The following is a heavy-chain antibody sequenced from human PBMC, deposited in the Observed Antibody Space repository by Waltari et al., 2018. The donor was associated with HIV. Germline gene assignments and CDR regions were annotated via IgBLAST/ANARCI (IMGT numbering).Heavy chain of an antibody. CDR2: IYYSGST. CDR1: GGSISSYY. J-gene: IGHJ4*02. D-gene: IGHD3-22*01. CDR3: ARSYYDSSGYHLFDY. V-gene: IGHV4-59*01. Sequence: QVQLQESGPGLVKPSETLSLTCTVSGGSISSYYWSWIRQPPGKGLEWIGDIYYSGSTNYNPSLESRVTISVDTSKNQCSLKLTSVTAADTAVYYCARSYYDSSGYHLFDYWGQGTLVTVSS.